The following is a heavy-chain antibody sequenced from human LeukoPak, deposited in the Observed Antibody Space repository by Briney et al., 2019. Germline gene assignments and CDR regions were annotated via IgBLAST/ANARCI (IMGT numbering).Heavy chain of an antibody. Sequence: SETLSPTCTVSGGYIGSYYWSWIRQPAGKGLEWIGRIHTSENTDYNPSLKSRVTMSVDMSTSQFSLRLTSVTAADTAVYYCAREGDYGDYSKSFYYMDVWGKGTTVTVSS. CDR1: GGYIGSYY. J-gene: IGHJ6*03. CDR2: IHTSENT. V-gene: IGHV4-4*07. D-gene: IGHD4-17*01. CDR3: AREGDYGDYSKSFYYMDV.